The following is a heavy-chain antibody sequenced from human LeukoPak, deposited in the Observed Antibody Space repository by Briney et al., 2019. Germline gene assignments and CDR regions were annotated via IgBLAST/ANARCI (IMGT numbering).Heavy chain of an antibody. CDR1: GFIISHHA. D-gene: IGHD1-26*01. V-gene: IGHV3-30*07. CDR3: AREWELLDYFDY. CDR2: IWYDGSNK. J-gene: IGHJ4*02. Sequence: GGSLRLSCAASGFIISHHALVWVRQAPGKGLEWVAVIWYDGSNKYYADSVKGRFTISRDNSKNTLYLQMNSLRAEDTAVYYCAREWELLDYFDYGRRGTLVTVSS.